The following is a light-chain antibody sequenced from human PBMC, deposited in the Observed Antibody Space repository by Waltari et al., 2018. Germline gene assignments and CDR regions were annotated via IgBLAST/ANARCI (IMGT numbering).Light chain of an antibody. CDR2: EVS. CDR3: MQSAQFPWT. V-gene: IGKV2D-29*01. Sequence: DIVMTQTPLSLSVTPGQPASISCNSSQGLFHSDGKTCLDWYLQKPGQPPQLLIHEVSNRFSGVPDRFSGSGSGTDFTLKISRVEAEDVGVYYCMQSAQFPWTFGQGTKVEIK. J-gene: IGKJ1*01. CDR1: QGLFHSDGKTC.